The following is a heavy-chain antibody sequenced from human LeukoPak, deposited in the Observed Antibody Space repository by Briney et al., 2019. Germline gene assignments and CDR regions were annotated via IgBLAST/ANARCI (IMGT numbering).Heavy chain of an antibody. CDR2: INHSGST. CDR3: ARIEYSSSSWWFDP. CDR1: GGSFSGYY. V-gene: IGHV4-34*01. J-gene: IGHJ5*02. Sequence: LKPSETLSLTCAVYGGSFSGYYWSWIRQPPGKGLEWIGEINHSGSTNYNPSLKSRVTISVDTSKNQFSLKLSSVTAADTAVYYCARIEYSSSSWWFDPWGQGTLVTVSS. D-gene: IGHD6-6*01.